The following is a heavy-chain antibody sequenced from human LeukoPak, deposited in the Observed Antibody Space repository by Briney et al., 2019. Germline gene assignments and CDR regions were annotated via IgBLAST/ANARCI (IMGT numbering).Heavy chain of an antibody. D-gene: IGHD4-17*01. Sequence: TGGSLRLSCAASGFTFSSYSMNWVRQAPGKGLEWVSYISIIRSTIYYADSVRGRFTISRDNAKNSLYLQMNSLRAEDTAVYYCARGNYGDHADYWGQGTLVTVSS. J-gene: IGHJ4*02. CDR2: ISIIRSTI. V-gene: IGHV3-48*01. CDR1: GFTFSSYS. CDR3: ARGNYGDHADY.